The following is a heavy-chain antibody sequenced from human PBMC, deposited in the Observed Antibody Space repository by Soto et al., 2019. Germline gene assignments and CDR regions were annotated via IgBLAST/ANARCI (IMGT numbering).Heavy chain of an antibody. V-gene: IGHV4-59*08. CDR2: IYYSGST. Sequence: SATLSLTCTVSGGSISSYYWSWIRQPPGKGLEWIGYIYYSGSTNYNPSLKSRVTISVDTSKNQFSLKLSSVTAADTAVYYCARRLDPWGQGTLVTVSS. CDR3: ARRLDP. CDR1: GGSISSYY. J-gene: IGHJ5*02.